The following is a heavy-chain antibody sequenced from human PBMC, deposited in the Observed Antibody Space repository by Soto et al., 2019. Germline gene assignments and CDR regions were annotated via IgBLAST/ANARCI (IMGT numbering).Heavy chain of an antibody. CDR1: GGSFSGYY. CDR2: INHSGST. V-gene: IGHV4-34*01. Sequence: SETLSLTCAVYGGSFSGYYWSWIRQPPGKGLEWIGEINHSGSTNYNPSLKSRVTISVDTFKNQFSLKLSSVTAADTAVYYCASRRGYSYGPAGTVDYWGQGTLVTVSS. CDR3: ASRRGYSYGPAGTVDY. J-gene: IGHJ4*02. D-gene: IGHD5-18*01.